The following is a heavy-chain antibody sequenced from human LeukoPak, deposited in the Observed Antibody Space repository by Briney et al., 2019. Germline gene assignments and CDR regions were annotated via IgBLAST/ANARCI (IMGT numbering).Heavy chain of an antibody. V-gene: IGHV4-34*01. CDR3: ARGENSSIAARRTHPARKNGAFDI. J-gene: IGHJ3*02. CDR1: GGSFSGYY. CDR2: INHSGST. D-gene: IGHD6-6*01. Sequence: PSETLSLTCAVYGGSFSGYYWSWIRQPPGKGLEWIGEINHSGSTNYNPSLKSRVTISADTSKNQFSLKLSSVTAADTAVYYCARGENSSIAARRTHPARKNGAFDIWGQGTMVTVSS.